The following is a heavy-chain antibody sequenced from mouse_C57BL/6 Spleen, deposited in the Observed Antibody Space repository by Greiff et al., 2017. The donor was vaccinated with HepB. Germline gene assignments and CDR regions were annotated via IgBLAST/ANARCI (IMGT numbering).Heavy chain of an antibody. V-gene: IGHV1-64*01. Sequence: QVQLQQPGAELVKPGASVKLSCKASGYTFTSYWMHWVKQRPGQGLEWIGMIHPNSGSTNYNEKFKSKATLTVDKSSITAYMQLSSLTSEDTAVYYCAREGLLRDFDYWGQGTTLTVSS. D-gene: IGHD1-1*01. J-gene: IGHJ2*01. CDR1: GYTFTSYW. CDR3: AREGLLRDFDY. CDR2: IHPNSGST.